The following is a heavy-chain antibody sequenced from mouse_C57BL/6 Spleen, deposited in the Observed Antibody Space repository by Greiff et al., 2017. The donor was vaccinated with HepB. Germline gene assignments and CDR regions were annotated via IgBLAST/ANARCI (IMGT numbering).Heavy chain of an antibody. D-gene: IGHD5-1-1*01. CDR3: ARDTYYGDFDV. J-gene: IGHJ1*03. V-gene: IGHV1-54*01. Sequence: QVQLQQSGAELVRPGTSVKVSCKASGYAFTNYLIEWVKQRPGQGLEWIGVINPGSGGTNYNEKFKGKATLTADKSSSTAYMQLSSLTSEDSAVYFCARDTYYGDFDVWGTGTTVTVSS. CDR2: INPGSGGT. CDR1: GYAFTNYL.